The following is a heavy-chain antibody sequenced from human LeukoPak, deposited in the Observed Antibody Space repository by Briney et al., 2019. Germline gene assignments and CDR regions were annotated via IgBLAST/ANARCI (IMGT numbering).Heavy chain of an antibody. J-gene: IGHJ4*02. CDR2: IYSTGST. CDR1: GGSISSYY. V-gene: IGHV4-4*07. D-gene: IGHD6-13*01. Sequence: SETLSLTCTVSGGSISSYYWSWIRQPAGKGLEWIGRIYSTGSTNYNPSLKSRVTMSVDTSKNQFSLRLRSVTAADTAVYYYARQIASAGTAGFDFWGQGALVTVSS. CDR3: ARQIASAGTAGFDF.